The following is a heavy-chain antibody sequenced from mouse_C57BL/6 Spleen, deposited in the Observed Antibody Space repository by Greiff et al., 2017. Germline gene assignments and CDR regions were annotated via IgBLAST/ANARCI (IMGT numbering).Heavy chain of an antibody. Sequence: QVQLQQPGAELVRPGSSVKLSCKASGYTFTGYGMHWVKQRPIQGLEWIGNIDPSDSEPPYNQKLKDTATLTVDKSSSTAYMQLSSLTSVDSAVYYCALGGKKGAWFAYWGQGTLVTVSA. CDR1: GYTFTGYG. CDR2: IDPSDSEP. D-gene: IGHD3-3*01. CDR3: ALGGKKGAWFAY. J-gene: IGHJ3*01. V-gene: IGHV1-52*01.